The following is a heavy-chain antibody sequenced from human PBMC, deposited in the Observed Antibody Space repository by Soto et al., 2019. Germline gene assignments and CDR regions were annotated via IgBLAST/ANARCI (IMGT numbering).Heavy chain of an antibody. CDR1: GFIFRDWF. J-gene: IGHJ6*02. D-gene: IGHD2-8*01. CDR2: ISKDSGRAT. Sequence: GGSLRLSCAASGFIFRDWFMSWIRQAPGKGLEWISYISKDSGRATRYADSVKGRFTISRDNAKNSLFLQMNNLTVEDTAVYYCARDFDCAEGACYTGYYYYGLDVWGLGTTVTVSS. CDR3: ARDFDCAEGACYTGYYYYGLDV. V-gene: IGHV3-11*01.